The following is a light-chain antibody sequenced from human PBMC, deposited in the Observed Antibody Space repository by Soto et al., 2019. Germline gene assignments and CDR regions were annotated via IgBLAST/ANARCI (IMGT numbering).Light chain of an antibody. CDR3: QLYGTSPKA. J-gene: IGKJ1*01. V-gene: IGKV3-20*01. CDR1: ETVAGSY. CDR2: GAS. Sequence: EIVLTQSPGTLSLSPGERATLSCRASETVAGSYLAWYQQKPGQAPRLLIHGASTRATGIADRFSGSGSGTDFTLTISRLEPEDFAGYYCQLYGTSPKAFGQGTKV.